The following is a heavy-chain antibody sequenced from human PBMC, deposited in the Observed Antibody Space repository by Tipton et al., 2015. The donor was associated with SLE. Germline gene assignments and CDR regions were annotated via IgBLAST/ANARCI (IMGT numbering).Heavy chain of an antibody. CDR1: GGSFSGYY. D-gene: IGHD1-20*01. Sequence: LRLSCAVYGGSFSGYYWSWIRQPPGKGLEWIGEINHSGSTNYNPSLKSRVTISVDTSKNQFSLKLSSVTAADTAVYYCALSDNWNDVENWFDPWGQGTLVTVSS. V-gene: IGHV4-34*01. CDR3: ALSDNWNDVENWFDP. J-gene: IGHJ5*02. CDR2: INHSGST.